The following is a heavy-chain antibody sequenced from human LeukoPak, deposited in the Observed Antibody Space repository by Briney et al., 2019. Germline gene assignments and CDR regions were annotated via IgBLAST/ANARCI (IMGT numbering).Heavy chain of an antibody. D-gene: IGHD1-26*01. CDR3: AHQPSGSYSIDY. CDR2: FYYSGST. Sequence: SETLSLTCTVPGGSISSTTSYWGWIRQPPGKGLEWVGSFYYSGSTSFNPSLKSGVTISADMSKNQFFLKLSSVTAADTAVYYCAHQPSGSYSIDYWGQGTLVTVSS. J-gene: IGHJ4*02. CDR1: GGSISSTTSY. V-gene: IGHV4-39*01.